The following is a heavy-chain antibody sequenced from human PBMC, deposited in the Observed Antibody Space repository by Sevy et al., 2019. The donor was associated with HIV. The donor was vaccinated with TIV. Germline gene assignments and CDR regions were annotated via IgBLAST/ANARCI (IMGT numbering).Heavy chain of an antibody. CDR3: AKTLQKLPFHPHYFDY. J-gene: IGHJ4*02. CDR1: GFTLTSYT. V-gene: IGHV3-23*01. Sequence: GALRLSCAASGFTLTSYTMNWVRQAPGKGLEWVASISATGGSTYYADSGKGRFTISRDVSKGTLYLQMNSLTAEDTAIFYCAKTLQKLPFHPHYFDYWGQGTLVTVSS. D-gene: IGHD2-21*02. CDR2: ISATGGST.